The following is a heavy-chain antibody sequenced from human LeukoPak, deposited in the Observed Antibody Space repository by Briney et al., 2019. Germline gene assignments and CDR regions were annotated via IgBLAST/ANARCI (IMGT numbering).Heavy chain of an antibody. CDR3: ASHWGGY. V-gene: IGHV3-53*01. J-gene: IGHJ4*02. CDR2: IYSGGSGGTT. D-gene: IGHD3-16*01. CDR1: GFTVSSNY. Sequence: LPGGSLRLSCAASGFTVSSNYMSWVRQAPGKGLEWVSIIYSGGSGGTTYYADSVKGRFTIFRDNSKNTLYLQMNSLRAEDTAVYYCASHWGGYWGQGTLVTDSS.